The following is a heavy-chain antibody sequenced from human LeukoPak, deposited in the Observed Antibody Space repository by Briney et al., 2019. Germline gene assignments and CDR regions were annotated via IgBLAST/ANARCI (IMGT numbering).Heavy chain of an antibody. D-gene: IGHD3-22*01. Sequence: GASVKVSCKASGYTSTSYGISWVRQAPGQGLEWMGWISAYNGNTNYAQKLQGRVTMTTDTSTSTAYMELRSLRSDDTAVYYCARARHPYYYDSSGYYIPDYWGQGTLVTVSS. CDR1: GYTSTSYG. J-gene: IGHJ4*02. V-gene: IGHV1-18*01. CDR3: ARARHPYYYDSSGYYIPDY. CDR2: ISAYNGNT.